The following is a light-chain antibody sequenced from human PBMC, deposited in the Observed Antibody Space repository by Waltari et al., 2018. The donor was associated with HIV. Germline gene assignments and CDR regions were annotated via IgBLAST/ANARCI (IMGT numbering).Light chain of an antibody. Sequence: FMLTQPHSMSASPGTTVTISCTRSSGTIASNSVQWSHQRPGGAPTTVVFEDTQSPSGVPERFSGSIDSSSNSASLTISGLKTEDEADYYCQSYDTTNHLIFGGGTKVTVL. CDR1: SGTIASNS. J-gene: IGLJ2*01. CDR2: EDT. CDR3: QSYDTTNHLI. V-gene: IGLV6-57*04.